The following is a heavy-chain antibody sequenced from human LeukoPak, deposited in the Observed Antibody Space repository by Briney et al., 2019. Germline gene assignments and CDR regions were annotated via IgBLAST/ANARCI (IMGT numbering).Heavy chain of an antibody. J-gene: IGHJ4*02. CDR3: AKDVEMATITPFDY. CDR2: T. V-gene: IGHV3-20*04. CDR1: RFTFDESG. D-gene: IGHD5-24*01. Sequence: GGSLRLSCAASRFTFDESGMSWVRQVPEKGLEWVSTTGYADPVKGRFTISRDNPKNTLYLQMNSLRAEDTAVYYCAKDVEMATITPFDYWGQGTLVTVSS.